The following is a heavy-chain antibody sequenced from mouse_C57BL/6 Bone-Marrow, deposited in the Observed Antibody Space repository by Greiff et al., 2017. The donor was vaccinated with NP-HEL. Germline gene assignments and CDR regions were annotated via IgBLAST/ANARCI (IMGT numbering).Heavy chain of an antibody. CDR2: ISSGSSTI. Sequence: EVKLMESGGGLVKPGGSLKLSCAASGFTFSDYGMHWVRQAPEKGLEWVAYISSGSSTIYYADTVKGRFTISRDNAKNTLFLQMTSLRSEDTAMYYCARLSSVYFDDWGQGTTLTVSS. J-gene: IGHJ2*01. D-gene: IGHD1-1*01. V-gene: IGHV5-17*01. CDR1: GFTFSDYG. CDR3: ARLSSVYFDD.